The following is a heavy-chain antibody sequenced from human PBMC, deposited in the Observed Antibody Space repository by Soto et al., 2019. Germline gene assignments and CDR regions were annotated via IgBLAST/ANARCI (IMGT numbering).Heavy chain of an antibody. J-gene: IGHJ6*02. CDR2: ISGSGGST. CDR1: GFTFSSYA. V-gene: IGHV3-23*01. CDR3: AKVLGDITYYYYGMDV. D-gene: IGHD3-9*01. Sequence: EVQLLESGGGVVQPGGSLRLSCAASGFTFSSYAMSWVRQAPGKGLEWVSAISGSGGSTYYADSVKGRFTISRDNSKNTLYLQMNSLRAEDTAVYYCAKVLGDITYYYYGMDVWGQGTTVTVSS.